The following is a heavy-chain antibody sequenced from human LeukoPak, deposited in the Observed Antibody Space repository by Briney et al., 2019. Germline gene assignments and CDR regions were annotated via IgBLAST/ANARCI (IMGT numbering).Heavy chain of an antibody. J-gene: IGHJ4*02. Sequence: ASVKVSCKASGYTFTGYYMHWVRQAPGQGLEWMGWINPNSGGTNYAQKFQGRVTMTRDTSISTAYMELSRLRSDDTAVYYCASTHDYYDSSGTFDYWGQGTLVTVSS. CDR2: INPNSGGT. CDR1: GYTFTGYY. CDR3: ASTHDYYDSSGTFDY. D-gene: IGHD3-22*01. V-gene: IGHV1-2*02.